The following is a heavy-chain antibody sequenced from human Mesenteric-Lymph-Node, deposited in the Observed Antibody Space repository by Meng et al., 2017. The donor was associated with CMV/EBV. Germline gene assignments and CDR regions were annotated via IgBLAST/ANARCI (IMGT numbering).Heavy chain of an antibody. CDR2: IKQDGTEK. CDR3: ARGNGGFDY. D-gene: IGHD2-8*01. CDR1: GFTFSSYA. J-gene: IGHJ4*02. Sequence: GESLKISCAASGFTFSSYAMHWVRQAPGKGLEWVANIKQDGTEKYYVDSVKGRFTISRDNAKNSLFLQMNSLRAEDTAVYYCARGNGGFDYWGQGTLVTVSS. V-gene: IGHV3-7*01.